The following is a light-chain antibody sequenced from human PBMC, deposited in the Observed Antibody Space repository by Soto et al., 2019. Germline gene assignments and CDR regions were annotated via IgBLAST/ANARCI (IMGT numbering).Light chain of an antibody. J-gene: IGKJ3*01. CDR3: QQYGSSPFT. CDR1: QXXXSXY. Sequence: EIVLTQSPGTLSLSXGXXXXLXXXASQXXXSXYLAWYQQKPGQAPRLLIYGASSRATGIPDRFSGSGSGTHFTLTISRLEPEDFAVXYCQQYGSSPFTFGPGTKVEMK. V-gene: IGKV3-20*01. CDR2: GAS.